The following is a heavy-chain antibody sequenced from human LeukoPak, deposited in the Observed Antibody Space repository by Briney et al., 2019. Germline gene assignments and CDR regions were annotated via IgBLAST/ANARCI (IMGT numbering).Heavy chain of an antibody. J-gene: IGHJ6*02. V-gene: IGHV7-4-1*02. D-gene: IGHD2-2*02. Sequence: GASVKVSCKASQYTFTDYAVHWVRQAPGQGLEWMGWINTNTGNPTYAQGFTGRFVFSLDTSVSTAYLQISSLKAEDTAVYYCAREGTHPPTPYQLLYLSMDVWGQGTTVTVSS. CDR3: AREGTHPPTPYQLLYLSMDV. CDR1: QYTFTDYA. CDR2: INTNTGNP.